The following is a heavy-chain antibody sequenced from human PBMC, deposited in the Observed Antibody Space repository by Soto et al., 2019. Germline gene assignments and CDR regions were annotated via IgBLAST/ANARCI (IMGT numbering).Heavy chain of an antibody. V-gene: IGHV4-39*01. D-gene: IGHD1-26*01. CDR2: VYFTGST. CDR1: GDSISRSSFY. Sequence: SETLSLTCTVSGDSISRSSFYWGWIRQSPGKGLECIGIVYFTGSTNYNPSLKSRVTMSVDRSRNQFSLQLTSLTAADTAVYYCARHVRSGSYFDCLGQGNLVT. CDR3: ARHVRSGSYFDC. J-gene: IGHJ4*02.